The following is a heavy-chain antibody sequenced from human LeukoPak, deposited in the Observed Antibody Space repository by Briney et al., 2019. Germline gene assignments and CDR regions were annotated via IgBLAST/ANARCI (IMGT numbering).Heavy chain of an antibody. D-gene: IGHD6-13*01. Sequence: TPSETLSLTCTVSGGSISSSSYYWGWIRQPPGKGLEWIGSIYYSGSTYYNPSLKSRVTISVDTSKNQFSLKLSSVTAADTAVYYCARDGSSWLLPLGANWFDPWGQGTLVTVSS. J-gene: IGHJ5*02. V-gene: IGHV4-39*07. CDR2: IYYSGST. CDR1: GGSISSSSYY. CDR3: ARDGSSWLLPLGANWFDP.